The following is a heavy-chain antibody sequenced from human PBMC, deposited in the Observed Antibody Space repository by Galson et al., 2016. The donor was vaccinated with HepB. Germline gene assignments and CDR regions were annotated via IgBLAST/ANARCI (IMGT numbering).Heavy chain of an antibody. CDR3: ARGEYFAFDF. V-gene: IGHV3-7*03. D-gene: IGHD2/OR15-2a*01. J-gene: IGHJ3*01. Sequence: SLRLSCAASGFSFSMSWLHWVRQAPGKGLEWVARIKPDGSATNYVDSVKGRFAISRDNAKNSLFLQMNSLRVEDTAVYYCARGEYFAFDFWGQGTMVTVSS. CDR2: IKPDGSAT. CDR1: GFSFSMSW.